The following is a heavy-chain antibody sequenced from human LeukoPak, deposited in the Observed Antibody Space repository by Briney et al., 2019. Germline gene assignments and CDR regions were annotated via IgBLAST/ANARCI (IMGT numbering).Heavy chain of an antibody. CDR1: GGTFSSYA. CDR3: ARERVYYYGSGNNWFDP. J-gene: IGHJ5*02. CDR2: IIPIFGTA. D-gene: IGHD3-10*01. V-gene: IGHV1-69*05. Sequence: ASVKVSCKASGGTFSSYAISWVRQAPGQGLEWMGRIIPIFGTANYAQKFQGRVTITTDESTSTAYMELSSLRSEDTAVYYCARERVYYYGSGNNWFDPWGQGTLVTVSS.